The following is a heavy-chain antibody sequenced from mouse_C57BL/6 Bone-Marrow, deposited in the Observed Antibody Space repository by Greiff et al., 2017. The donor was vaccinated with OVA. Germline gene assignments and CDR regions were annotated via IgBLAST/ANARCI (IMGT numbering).Heavy chain of an antibody. CDR2: INYDGSST. D-gene: IGHD2-1*01. Sequence: EVQLVESEGGLVQPGSSMKLSCTASGFTFSDYYMAWVRQVPEKGLEWVANINYDGSSTYYLDSLKSRFIISRDNAKNILYLQMSSLKSEDTATYYGARERSDYGNYVMDYWGQGTSVTVSS. V-gene: IGHV5-16*01. CDR3: ARERSDYGNYVMDY. J-gene: IGHJ4*01. CDR1: GFTFSDYY.